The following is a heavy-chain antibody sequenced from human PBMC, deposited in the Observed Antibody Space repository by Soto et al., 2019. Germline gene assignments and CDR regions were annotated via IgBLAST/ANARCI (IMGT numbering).Heavy chain of an antibody. V-gene: IGHV4-30-4*01. D-gene: IGHD4-17*01. CDR2: VYSTGTT. J-gene: IGHJ4*02. CDR1: GGPITYGDYY. CDR3: ARATYGDLRY. Sequence: PSETLSLTCSVSGGPITYGDYYWTWIRQPPGKGLEFIGYVYSTGTTYYDPSFQSRVMMSQDTSKNEFSMTLSSLTAADTAVYYCARATYGDLRYWGQGTLVTVSS.